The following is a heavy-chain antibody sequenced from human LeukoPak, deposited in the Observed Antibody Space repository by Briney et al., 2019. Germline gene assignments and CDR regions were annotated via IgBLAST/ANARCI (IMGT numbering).Heavy chain of an antibody. CDR1: GGSISSYY. V-gene: IGHV4-59*01. CDR2: IHYSGST. CDR3: ARAGYTYADY. J-gene: IGHJ4*02. D-gene: IGHD5-18*01. Sequence: PSETLSLTCTVSGGSISSYYWSWIRRPPGKGLEWTGYIHYSGSTNYNPSLKSRVTISVDTSKNQFSLKLSSVTAADTAVYYCARAGYTYADYWGQGTLVTVSS.